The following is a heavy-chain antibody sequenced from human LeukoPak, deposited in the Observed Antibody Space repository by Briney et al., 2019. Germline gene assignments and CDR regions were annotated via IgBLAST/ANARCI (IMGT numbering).Heavy chain of an antibody. J-gene: IGHJ6*02. CDR2: INPNSGGT. Sequence: ASVKVSCKASGYTFTGYYMHWVRQAPGQGLEWMGWINPNSGGTNYAQKFQGRVTMTRDTSISTAYMELSRLRSDDTAVYYCARAEDPALVNVGDYYYYGMDVWGQGTTVTVSS. CDR1: GYTFTGYY. V-gene: IGHV1-2*02. CDR3: ARAEDPALVNVGDYYYYGMDV. D-gene: IGHD5-18*01.